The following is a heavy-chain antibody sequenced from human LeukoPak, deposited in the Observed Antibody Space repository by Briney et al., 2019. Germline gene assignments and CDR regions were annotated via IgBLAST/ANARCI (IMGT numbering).Heavy chain of an antibody. CDR2: IYYSGST. Sequence: SETLSLTCSVSGGSISSTYYDWGWLRQPAGRGREGIGSIYYSGSTYYNPSLKSRVTISVDTSKNPFSLKLSSVTAADTAAYYCARLPFGSGSYGDYWGQGTLVPVSS. CDR1: GGSISSTYYD. CDR3: ARLPFGSGSYGDY. V-gene: IGHV4-39*07. J-gene: IGHJ4*02. D-gene: IGHD3-10*01.